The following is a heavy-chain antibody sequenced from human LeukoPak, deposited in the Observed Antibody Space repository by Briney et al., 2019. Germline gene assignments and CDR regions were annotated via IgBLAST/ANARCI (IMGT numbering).Heavy chain of an antibody. CDR3: ARDRLVSSGWYYMDV. D-gene: IGHD3-22*01. CDR1: GFTLSSYE. V-gene: IGHV3-48*03. J-gene: IGHJ6*03. CDR2: ISSSGSTI. Sequence: PGGSLRLSCAASGFTLSSYEMNWVRQAPGKGLGWVSYISSSGSTIYYADSVKGRFTISRDNTKNSLYLQMNSLRAEDTAVYYCARDRLVSSGWYYMDVWGKGTTVTVSS.